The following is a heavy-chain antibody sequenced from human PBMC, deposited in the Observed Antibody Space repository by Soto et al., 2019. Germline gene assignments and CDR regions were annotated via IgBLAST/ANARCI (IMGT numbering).Heavy chain of an antibody. J-gene: IGHJ4*03. CDR2: IEHNGNN. CDR1: GGTFSGYF. V-gene: IGHV4-34*01. CDR3: ARDFRYFPY. Sequence: PSETLSLTCAVYGGTFSGYFWTWFRQPPGKGREWIGEIEHNGNNNINPSLKSRVTLSVDNSKNQISLTLTSVTAADTAVYYCARDFRYFPYWGHGTLVTVSS. D-gene: IGHD3-10*01.